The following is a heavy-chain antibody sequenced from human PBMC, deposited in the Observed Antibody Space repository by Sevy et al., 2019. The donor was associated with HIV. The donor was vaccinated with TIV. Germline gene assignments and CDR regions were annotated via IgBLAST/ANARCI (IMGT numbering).Heavy chain of an antibody. CDR3: ARDEPMITFGGVNYGMDV. CDR2: ISYDGSNK. Sequence: GGSLRLSCAASGFTFSSYAMHWVRQAPGKGLEWVAVISYDGSNKYYADSVKGRFTISRDNSKNTLYLQMNSLGAEDTAVYYCARDEPMITFGGVNYGMDVWGQGTTVTVSS. J-gene: IGHJ6*02. CDR1: GFTFSSYA. D-gene: IGHD3-16*01. V-gene: IGHV3-30*04.